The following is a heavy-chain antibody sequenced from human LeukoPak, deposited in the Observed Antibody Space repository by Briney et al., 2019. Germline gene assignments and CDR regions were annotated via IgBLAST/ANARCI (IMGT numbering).Heavy chain of an antibody. D-gene: IGHD4-23*01. J-gene: IGHJ4*02. CDR1: GFTVSSNS. Sequence: GGSLRLSCAASGFTVSSNSMSWVRQAPGKGLEWVSVIYSGGSTYYADSVKGRFTISRDNSKNTLYLQMNSLRAEDTAVYYCVRDLDLGGYSSFEYWGQGTLVTVSS. V-gene: IGHV3-53*01. CDR2: IYSGGST. CDR3: VRDLDLGGYSSFEY.